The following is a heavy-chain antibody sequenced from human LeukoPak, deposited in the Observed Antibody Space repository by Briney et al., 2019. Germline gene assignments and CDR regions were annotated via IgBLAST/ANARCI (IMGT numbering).Heavy chain of an antibody. CDR3: TRTGSTGGY. CDR2: IHYSGGT. V-gene: IGHV4-61*01. D-gene: IGHD1-7*01. CDR1: GGSVSGGNYY. Sequence: SETLSLTCTVSGGSVSGGNYYCSWIRQSPGKGLEWIGYIHYSGGTVYNPSLKSRVTMSIDTSKNQFSLNLSSATAADTAVYYCTRTGSTGGYWGQGTLVTVSS. J-gene: IGHJ4*02.